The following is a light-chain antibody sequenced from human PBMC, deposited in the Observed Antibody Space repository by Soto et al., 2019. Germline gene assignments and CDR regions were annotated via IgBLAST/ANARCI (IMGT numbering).Light chain of an antibody. CDR1: QGISHD. CDR2: AAS. CDR3: QQSYSTPQT. V-gene: IGKV1-27*01. J-gene: IGKJ1*01. Sequence: IHMTHSPSSLSASLRERCTINSRASQGISHDLAWYQQKPGKVPKLLIYAASTLQSGVPSRFSGSGSGTDFTLTISSLQPEDFATYYCQQSYSTPQTFGQGTKVDIK.